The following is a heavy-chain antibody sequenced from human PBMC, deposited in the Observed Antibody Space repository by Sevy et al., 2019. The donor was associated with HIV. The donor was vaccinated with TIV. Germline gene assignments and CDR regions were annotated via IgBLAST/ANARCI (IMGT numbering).Heavy chain of an antibody. J-gene: IGHJ4*02. V-gene: IGHV3-7*01. Sequence: RGCLRLSCAASGFTFSANWMNWVRQAPGKGLEWVANIKGDGSDKHYDDSVEGRFTISRDNAKNLLYLQMNSLRVEDTAIYYCAHETFGRFESWGQGTLVTVSS. CDR2: IKGDGSDK. CDR3: AHETFGRFES. D-gene: IGHD3-16*01. CDR1: GFTFSANW.